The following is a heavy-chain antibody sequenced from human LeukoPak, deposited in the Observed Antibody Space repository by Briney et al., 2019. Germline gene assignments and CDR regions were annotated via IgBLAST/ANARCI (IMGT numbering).Heavy chain of an antibody. Sequence: GGSLRLSCAASGFTFSSYAMSWVRQAPGKGLEWVSAISGSGGSTYYADSVKGRFTISRDNSKNTLYLQMNSPRAEDTAVYYCAKDLGWFGELWVRAFDIWGQGTMVTVSS. J-gene: IGHJ3*02. CDR3: AKDLGWFGELWVRAFDI. CDR1: GFTFSSYA. CDR2: ISGSGGST. V-gene: IGHV3-23*01. D-gene: IGHD3-10*01.